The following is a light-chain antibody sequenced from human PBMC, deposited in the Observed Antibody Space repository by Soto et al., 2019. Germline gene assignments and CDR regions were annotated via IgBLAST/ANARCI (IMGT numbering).Light chain of an antibody. J-gene: IGLJ2*01. Sequence: QSVLTQPASVSGSPGQSITISCTGTSSDVGNYNLVSWYQHHPGKAPKLILYEGNKRPSGVSNRFSASRSGNTASLAISGLQADDEADYFCCLYVGSQVIFGGGTKVTVL. CDR2: EGN. CDR3: CLYVGSQVI. CDR1: SSDVGNYNL. V-gene: IGLV2-23*01.